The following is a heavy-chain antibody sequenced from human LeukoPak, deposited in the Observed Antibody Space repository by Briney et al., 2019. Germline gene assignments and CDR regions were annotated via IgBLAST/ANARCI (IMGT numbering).Heavy chain of an antibody. CDR3: ARGTSYSSGWADAFDI. CDR2: MNPNSGNT. V-gene: IGHV1-8*03. CDR1: GGTFTSYA. J-gene: IGHJ3*02. D-gene: IGHD6-19*01. Sequence: ASVKVSCKASGGTFTSYAINWVRQATGQGLEWMGWMNPNSGNTGYAQKFQGRVTITRNTSISTAYMELSSLRSEDTAVYYCARGTSYSSGWADAFDIWGQGTMVTVSS.